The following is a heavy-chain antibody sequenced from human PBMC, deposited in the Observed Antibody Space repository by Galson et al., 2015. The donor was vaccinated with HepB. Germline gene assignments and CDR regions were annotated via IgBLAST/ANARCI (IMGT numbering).Heavy chain of an antibody. V-gene: IGHV3-30*04. CDR3: ARDKDPSRSWVDGLIYYGLAV. CDR1: GFTFSSYA. Sequence: SLRLSCAASGFTFSSYAFHWVRQAPGKGLEWVAVISYGGSNKNYADSVKGRFTISRDESRNTLHLQMNSLRAEDTAIYYCARDKDPSRSWVDGLIYYGLAVWGQGTTVTVSS. D-gene: IGHD6-13*01. J-gene: IGHJ6*02. CDR2: ISYGGSNK.